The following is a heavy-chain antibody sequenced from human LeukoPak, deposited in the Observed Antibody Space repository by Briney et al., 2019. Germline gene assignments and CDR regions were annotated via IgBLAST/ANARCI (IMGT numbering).Heavy chain of an antibody. CDR1: GFTFSSYA. CDR3: ATDTLRFRMDV. V-gene: IGHV3-21*01. J-gene: IGHJ6*04. CDR2: ISSSSSYI. D-gene: IGHD3-3*01. Sequence: GGSLRLSCAASGFTFSSYAMSWVRQAPGKGLEWVSSISSSSSYIYYADSVKGRFTISRDNSKNSLFLQMNSLGVEDTAVYYCATDTLRFRMDVWGNGTTVTVSS.